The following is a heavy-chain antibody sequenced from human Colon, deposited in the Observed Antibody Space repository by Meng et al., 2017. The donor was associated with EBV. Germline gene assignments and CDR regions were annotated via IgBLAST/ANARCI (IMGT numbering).Heavy chain of an antibody. J-gene: IGHJ4*02. CDR3: ARAVGPDCSSTSCPFDY. CDR2: VSYSGGT. Sequence: GQVREAGPGLVNPSETLSLTCSVSGGSVSSETYYWNWIRQPPGKALEWIGYVSYSGGTNYNPSLKNRVTISVDTSKNQVSLRLSSVTAADTAVFYCARAVGPDCSSTSCPFDYWGQGTLVTVSS. CDR1: GGSVSSETYY. V-gene: IGHV4-61*01. D-gene: IGHD2-2*01.